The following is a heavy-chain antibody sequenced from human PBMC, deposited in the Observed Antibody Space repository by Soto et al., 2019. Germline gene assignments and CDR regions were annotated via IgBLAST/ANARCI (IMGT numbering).Heavy chain of an antibody. V-gene: IGHV1-69*13. Sequence: SVKVSCKASGGTFSSYAISWVRQAPGQGLEWMGGIIPIFGTANYAQKFQGRVTITADESTSTAYMELSSLRSEDTAVYYCARVKGGYSSGSLYYFYGMDVWGQATTVTVSS. J-gene: IGHJ6*02. CDR3: ARVKGGYSSGSLYYFYGMDV. CDR1: GGTFSSYA. CDR2: IIPIFGTA. D-gene: IGHD5-18*01.